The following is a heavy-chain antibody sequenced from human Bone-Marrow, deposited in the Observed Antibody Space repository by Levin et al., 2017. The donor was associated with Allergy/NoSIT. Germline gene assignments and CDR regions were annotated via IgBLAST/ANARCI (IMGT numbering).Heavy chain of an antibody. D-gene: IGHD6-13*01. Sequence: SCAASGFTFSSYAMHWVRQAPGKGLEWVAVISYDGSNKYYADSVKGRFTISRDNSKNTLYLQMNSLRAEDTAVYYCSTGYSSSWGHYYFDYWGQGTLVTVSS. CDR2: ISYDGSNK. CDR1: GFTFSSYA. J-gene: IGHJ4*02. CDR3: STGYSSSWGHYYFDY. V-gene: IGHV3-30*04.